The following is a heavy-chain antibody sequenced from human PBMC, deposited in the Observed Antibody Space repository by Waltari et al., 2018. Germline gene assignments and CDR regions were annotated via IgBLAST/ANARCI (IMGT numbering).Heavy chain of an antibody. Sequence: EVQLLESGGGLVQPGGSQRLSCTGSGFTFNRYAPNWVRQAPGKVGGGISLISGRGDNTYEHTYSAKSMKGRFTISRDNSKNMLYLQMNSLRVEDTAIYYCAKEAEDYGMDVWGQGTTVTVSS. J-gene: IGHJ6*02. D-gene: IGHD6-25*01. CDR2: ISGRGDNTYEHT. V-gene: IGHV3-23*01. CDR3: AKEAEDYGMDV. CDR1: GFTFNRYA.